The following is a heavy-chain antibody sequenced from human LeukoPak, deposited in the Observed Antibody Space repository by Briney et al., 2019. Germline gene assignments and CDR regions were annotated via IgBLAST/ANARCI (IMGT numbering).Heavy chain of an antibody. CDR1: GGSISSYY. Sequence: SETLSLTCTVSGGSISSYYWSWIRQPPGKGLEWIGYIYYSGSTNYNPSLKSRVTISVDTSKNQFSLKLSSVTAADTAVYYCAREPHYYDSSGSRSFDYWGQGTLVTVSS. J-gene: IGHJ4*02. CDR3: AREPHYYDSSGSRSFDY. CDR2: IYYSGST. D-gene: IGHD3-22*01. V-gene: IGHV4-59*12.